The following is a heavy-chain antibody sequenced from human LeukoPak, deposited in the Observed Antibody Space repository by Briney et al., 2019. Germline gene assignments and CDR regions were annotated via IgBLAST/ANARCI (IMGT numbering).Heavy chain of an antibody. Sequence: GGSLRLSCAASGFTFSSYGMHWVRQAPGKGLEWVAVISYDGSNKYYADSVKGRFTISRDNAKNSVFLQMNSLRAEDTALYYCARGPGEGLFDYWGQGTLVTVSS. CDR3: ARGPGEGLFDY. CDR1: GFTFSSYG. V-gene: IGHV3-30*03. D-gene: IGHD3-16*01. CDR2: ISYDGSNK. J-gene: IGHJ4*02.